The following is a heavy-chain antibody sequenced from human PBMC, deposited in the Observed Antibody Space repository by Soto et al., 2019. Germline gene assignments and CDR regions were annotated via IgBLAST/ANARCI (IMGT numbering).Heavy chain of an antibody. CDR1: GYTFTSYG. Sequence: ASVKVSCKASGYTFTSYGISWVRQAPGQGLEWMGWISAYNGNTNYAQKLQGRVTMTTDTSTNTAYMELRSLRSDDTAVYYCAREKYYDSSGYYSPWGQGTLVTVSS. J-gene: IGHJ5*02. V-gene: IGHV1-18*01. CDR3: AREKYYDSSGYYSP. CDR2: ISAYNGNT. D-gene: IGHD3-22*01.